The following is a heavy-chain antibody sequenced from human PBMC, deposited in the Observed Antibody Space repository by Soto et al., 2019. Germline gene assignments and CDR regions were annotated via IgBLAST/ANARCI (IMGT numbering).Heavy chain of an antibody. V-gene: IGHV3-49*03. Sequence: GGSLRLSCTASGITFGDYAMSWFRQAPGKGLEWVGFIRSKAYGGTTEYAASVKGRFTISRDDSKSIAYLQMNSLKTEDTALYYCPKDSSYYYDSRGYYDYWHEGTLVTVS. CDR2: IRSKAYGGTT. CDR3: PKDSSYYYDSRGYYDY. J-gene: IGHJ4*02. D-gene: IGHD3-22*01. CDR1: GITFGDYA.